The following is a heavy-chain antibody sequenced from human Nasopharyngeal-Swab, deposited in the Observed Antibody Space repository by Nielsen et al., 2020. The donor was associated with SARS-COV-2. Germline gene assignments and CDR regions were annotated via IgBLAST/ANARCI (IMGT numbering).Heavy chain of an antibody. J-gene: IGHJ3*02. Sequence: VRQMPGKGLGGVGIIYPGDSDTRYSPSFQGQVTISADKSISTAYLQWSSLKASDTAMYYCARHHLPYCGGDCYSDNYDPFDIWGQGTTVTVSS. V-gene: IGHV5-51*01. CDR3: ARHHLPYCGGDCYSDNYDPFDI. D-gene: IGHD2-21*02. CDR2: IYPGDSDT.